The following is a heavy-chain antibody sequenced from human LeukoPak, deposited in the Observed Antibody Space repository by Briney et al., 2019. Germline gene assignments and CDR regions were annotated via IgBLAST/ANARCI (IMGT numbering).Heavy chain of an antibody. D-gene: IGHD3-16*02. CDR1: GYTFTGYY. J-gene: IGHJ4*02. Sequence: ASVKVSCKASGYTFTGYYMHWVRQAPGQGLEWMGWINPNSGGTNYAQKFQGRVTMTRDTSISTAYMELSRLRSDDTAVYYCASPGYYDYVWGSYRFWGQGTLVTVSS. CDR2: INPNSGGT. CDR3: ASPGYYDYVWGSYRF. V-gene: IGHV1-2*02.